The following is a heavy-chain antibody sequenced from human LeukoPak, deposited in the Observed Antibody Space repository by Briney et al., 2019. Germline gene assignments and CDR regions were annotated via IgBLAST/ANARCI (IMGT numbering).Heavy chain of an antibody. CDR3: ARVGGRGSPYYDILTGYGLGAFDI. D-gene: IGHD3-9*01. V-gene: IGHV3-11*01. CDR2: ISSSGSTI. J-gene: IGHJ3*02. Sequence: PGGSLRLSCAASGFTFSTYWMSWIRQAPGKGLEWVSYISSSGSTIYYAGSVKGRFTISRDNAKNSLYLQMNSLRAEDTAVYYCARVGGRGSPYYDILTGYGLGAFDIWGQGTMVTVSS. CDR1: GFTFSTYW.